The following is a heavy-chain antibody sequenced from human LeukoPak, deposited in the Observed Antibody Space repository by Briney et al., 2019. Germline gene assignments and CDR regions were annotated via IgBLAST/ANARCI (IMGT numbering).Heavy chain of an antibody. Sequence: GGSLRLSCVASGFTFGKYWMSWVRQAPGKGLEWVANIKLDGSEKNYVDSVKGRFTISRDNTKNTRYLQMNSLRAEDTAVFYCARDQYDTWSRRGNFDSWGQGTLVIVSS. CDR3: ARDQYDTWSRRGNFDS. CDR2: IKLDGSEK. CDR1: GFTFGKYW. D-gene: IGHD3-3*01. V-gene: IGHV3-7*03. J-gene: IGHJ4*02.